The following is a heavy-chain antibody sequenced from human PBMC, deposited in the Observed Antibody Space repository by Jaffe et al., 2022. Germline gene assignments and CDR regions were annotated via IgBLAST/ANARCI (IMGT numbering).Heavy chain of an antibody. J-gene: IGHJ4*02. V-gene: IGHV3-30*02. Sequence: QVQLVESGGGVVQPGGSLRLSCAASGFTFSSYGMHWVRQAPGKGLEWVAFIRYDGSNKYYADSVKGRFTISRDNSKNTLYLQMNSLRAEDTAVYYCAKAPDLLGYCSGGSCYSEGYFDYWGQGTLVTVSS. CDR3: AKAPDLLGYCSGGSCYSEGYFDY. CDR1: GFTFSSYG. D-gene: IGHD2-15*01. CDR2: IRYDGSNK.